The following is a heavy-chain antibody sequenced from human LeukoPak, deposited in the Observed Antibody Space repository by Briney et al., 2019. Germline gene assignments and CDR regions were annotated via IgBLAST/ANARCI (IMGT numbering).Heavy chain of an antibody. Sequence: GGSLRLPCAASGFTFSSYGMHWVRQAPGKGLEWVAVISYDGSNKYYADSVKGRFTISRDNSKNTLYLQMNSLRAEDTAVYYCWGHENAYWGQGTLVTVSS. CDR3: WGHENAY. J-gene: IGHJ4*02. CDR2: ISYDGSNK. V-gene: IGHV3-30*03. CDR1: GFTFSSYG. D-gene: IGHD3-16*01.